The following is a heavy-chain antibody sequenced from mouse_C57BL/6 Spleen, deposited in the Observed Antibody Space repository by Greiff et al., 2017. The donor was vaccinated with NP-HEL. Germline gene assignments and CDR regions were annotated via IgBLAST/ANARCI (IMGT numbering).Heavy chain of an antibody. CDR1: GYSFTSGYY. V-gene: IGHV3-6*01. J-gene: IGHJ3*01. D-gene: IGHD2-12*01. Sequence: EESGPGLVKPSQSLSLTCSVTGYSFTSGYYWNWIRQFPGNKLGWVGYISYDGSNNYNPSLKNRITITRDTSKNQFFLKLMSVTTEDTATYDCARVVSPACFAYWGQGTLVTVSA. CDR3: ARVVSPACFAY. CDR2: ISYDGSN.